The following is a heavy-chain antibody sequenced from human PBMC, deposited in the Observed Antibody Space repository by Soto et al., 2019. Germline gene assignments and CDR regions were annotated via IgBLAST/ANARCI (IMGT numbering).Heavy chain of an antibody. V-gene: IGHV1-69*06. CDR3: ARKGGYDTYYYYGMDV. J-gene: IGHJ6*02. CDR1: GGTFSSYA. CDR2: IIPIFGTA. Sequence: PVKVSCKASGGTFSSYAISWVRQAPGQGLEWMGGIIPIFGTANYAQKFQGRVTITADKSTSTAYMELSSLRSEDTAVYYCARKGGYDTYYYYGMDVWGQGTTVTVS. D-gene: IGHD5-12*01.